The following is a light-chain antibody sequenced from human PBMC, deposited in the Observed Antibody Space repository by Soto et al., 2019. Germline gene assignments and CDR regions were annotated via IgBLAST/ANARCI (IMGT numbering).Light chain of an antibody. CDR2: STN. J-gene: IGLJ3*02. Sequence: QTVVPQEPSCSVSPGRTVTLTCGLSSGSVSTSYYPTWYQQTPGQAPRTLIYSTNTRSSGVPDRFSGSILGNKAALTITGAQADDESDYYCVLYMGGGIWVFGGGTKLTVL. V-gene: IGLV8-61*01. CDR3: VLYMGGGIWV. CDR1: SGSVSTSYY.